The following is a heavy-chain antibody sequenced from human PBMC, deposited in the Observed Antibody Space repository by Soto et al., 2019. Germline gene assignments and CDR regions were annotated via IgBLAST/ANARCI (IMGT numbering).Heavy chain of an antibody. CDR2: IKTKPNSYAT. D-gene: IGHD2-15*01. CDR3: STSPDADCSGSCRNWFDP. J-gene: IGHJ5*02. V-gene: IGHV3-73*01. Sequence: GSLRLSCAAYGFASSGSAIHWVRQASGKGLEWVGRIKTKPNSYATAYGESVKGRFIISRDDSTNTAYLHMNSLKTEDTAVYYCSTSPDADCSGSCRNWFDPWGQGTLVTVSS. CDR1: GFASSGSA.